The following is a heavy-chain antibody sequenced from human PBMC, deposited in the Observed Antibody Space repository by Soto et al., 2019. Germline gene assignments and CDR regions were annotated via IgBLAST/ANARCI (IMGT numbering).Heavy chain of an antibody. V-gene: IGHV3-23*01. CDR1: GFTFSSYA. CDR3: AKSPRGGDFWSGYGAFDI. J-gene: IGHJ3*02. D-gene: IGHD3-3*01. Sequence: PGGSLRLSCAASGFTFSSYAMSWVRLAPGKGLEWVSAISGSGGSTYYADSVKGRFTISRDNSKNTLYLQMNSLRAEDTAVYYCAKSPRGGDFWSGYGAFDIWGQGTMVTVSS. CDR2: ISGSGGST.